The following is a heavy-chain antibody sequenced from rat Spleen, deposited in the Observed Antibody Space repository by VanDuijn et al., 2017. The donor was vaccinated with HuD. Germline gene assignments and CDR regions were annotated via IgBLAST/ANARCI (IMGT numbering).Heavy chain of an antibody. V-gene: IGHV5-29*01. D-gene: IGHD1-12*01. CDR3: TRDVAAY. CDR2: ISYDGSST. CDR1: GFTFSNYG. Sequence: EVQLVESGGGLVQPGRSLKLSCAASGFTFSNYGMAWVRQAPKKGLEWVATISYDGSSTYYRDSVKGRFTISRDNAKSSLYLQMNSLRSEDTATYYCTRDVAAYWGQGTLVTVSS. J-gene: IGHJ3*01.